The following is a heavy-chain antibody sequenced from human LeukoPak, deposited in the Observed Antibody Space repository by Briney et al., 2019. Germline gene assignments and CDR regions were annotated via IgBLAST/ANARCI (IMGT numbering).Heavy chain of an antibody. D-gene: IGHD1-26*01. CDR3: ARVTGSIDY. V-gene: IGHV1-8*01. J-gene: IGHJ4*02. Sequence: ASVKVSCKASGYTFTNYDINWVRQATGQGLEWMGLMNPKSGYTGYAQKFQGRVTMTRDTSISTAYMELGSLRSEDTAVYYCARVTGSIDYWGQGTLVTVSS. CDR1: GYTFTNYD. CDR2: MNPKSGYT.